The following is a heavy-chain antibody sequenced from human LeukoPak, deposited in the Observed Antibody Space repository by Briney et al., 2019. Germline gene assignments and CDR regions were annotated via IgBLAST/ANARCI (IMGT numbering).Heavy chain of an antibody. V-gene: IGHV4-61*02. J-gene: IGHJ5*02. D-gene: IGHD3-10*01. CDR3: ASRPQLLWFGENKENWFDP. CDR1: GGSISSGSYY. Sequence: PSQTLSLTCTVSGGSISSGSYYWSWIRQPAGKGLEWIGRVYSSGSTNYNPSLKSRVTISVDTSKNQFSLKLSSVTAADTAVYYCASRPQLLWFGENKENWFDPWGQGTLVTVSS. CDR2: VYSSGST.